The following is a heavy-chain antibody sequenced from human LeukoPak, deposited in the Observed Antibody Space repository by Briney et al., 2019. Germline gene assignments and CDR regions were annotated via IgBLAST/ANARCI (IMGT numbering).Heavy chain of an antibody. CDR1: GYTFDSFG. Sequence: EASVKVSCKASGYTFDSFGINWVRQAPGQGLEWMGGIIPIFGTANYAQKFQGRVTITTDESTSTAYMELSSLRSEDTAVYYCARVVGSSWYFYMDVWGKGTTVTVSS. D-gene: IGHD6-13*01. CDR3: ARVVGSSWYFYMDV. J-gene: IGHJ6*03. CDR2: IIPIFGTA. V-gene: IGHV1-69*05.